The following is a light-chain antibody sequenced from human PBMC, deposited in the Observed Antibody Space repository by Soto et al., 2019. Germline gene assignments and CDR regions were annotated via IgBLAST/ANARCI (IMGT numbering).Light chain of an antibody. CDR3: QQYSAHPLP. V-gene: IGKV3-15*01. CDR1: QSVSSN. J-gene: IGKJ4*01. Sequence: EIVMTQSPATLSVSPGERATLSCRASQSVSSNLAWYQQKPGQAPRLLIYGASTRATGIPATFSGSGSGTEFTLTITSLQPEDFATYYCQQYSAHPLPFGGGTRVEIK. CDR2: GAS.